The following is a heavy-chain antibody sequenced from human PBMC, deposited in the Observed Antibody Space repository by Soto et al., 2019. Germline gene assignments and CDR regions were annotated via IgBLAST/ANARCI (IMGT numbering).Heavy chain of an antibody. V-gene: IGHV4-59*08. CDR1: GGSISSYY. Sequence: SETLSLTCPVSGGSISSYYWSWIRQPPGKGLEWIGYIYYSGSTNYNPSLKSRVTISVDTSKNQFSLKLSSVTAADTAVYYCARREPYDSSGSHFDYWGQGTLVTVSS. CDR3: ARREPYDSSGSHFDY. D-gene: IGHD3-22*01. CDR2: IYYSGST. J-gene: IGHJ4*02.